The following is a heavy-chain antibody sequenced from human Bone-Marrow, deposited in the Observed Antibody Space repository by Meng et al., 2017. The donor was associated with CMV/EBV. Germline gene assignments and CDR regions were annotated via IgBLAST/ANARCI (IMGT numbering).Heavy chain of an antibody. V-gene: IGHV1-2*02. CDR3: ARPEARDWSGTEYYYGRDV. CDR1: GYTFTGYY. J-gene: IGHJ6*02. CDR2: INPNSGGT. Sequence: ASVKVSCKASGYTFTGYYMHWVRQAPGQGLEWMGWINPNSGGTNYAQKFQGRVTMTRDTSISTAYMELSRLRSDDTAVYYCARPEARDWSGTEYYYGRDVWGQGNTVNVAS. D-gene: IGHD3-3*01.